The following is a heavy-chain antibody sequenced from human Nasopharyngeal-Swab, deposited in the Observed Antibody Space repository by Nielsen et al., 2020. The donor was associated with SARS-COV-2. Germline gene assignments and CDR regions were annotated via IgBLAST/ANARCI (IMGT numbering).Heavy chain of an antibody. CDR3: ARGGGSSGWYGAYYYYGMDV. CDR2: ISSSSSYT. D-gene: IGHD6-19*01. J-gene: IGHJ6*02. CDR1: GFTFSDYY. Sequence: GGSLRLSCAAYGFTFSDYYMSWIRQAPGKGLEWVSYISSSSSYTNYADSVKGRLTIARDNAKNSLYLQMNSLRAEDTAVYYCARGGGSSGWYGAYYYYGMDVWGQGTTVTVSS. V-gene: IGHV3-11*06.